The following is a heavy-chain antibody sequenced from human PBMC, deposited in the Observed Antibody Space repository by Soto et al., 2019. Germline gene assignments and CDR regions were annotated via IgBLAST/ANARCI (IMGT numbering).Heavy chain of an antibody. CDR1: GFTFRSHG. Sequence: VQVLESGGGLAQPGGSLRLSCATSGFTFRSHGMHWVRQAPGKGLEWVAVIWYDGSEKYYADSVKGRFTISRDNSKNTLSLQMSSLRAEDTAVYYCARWGDPKRLDVWGQGTTVTVSS. CDR2: IWYDGSEK. D-gene: IGHD3-10*01. J-gene: IGHJ6*02. CDR3: ARWGDPKRLDV. V-gene: IGHV3-33*01.